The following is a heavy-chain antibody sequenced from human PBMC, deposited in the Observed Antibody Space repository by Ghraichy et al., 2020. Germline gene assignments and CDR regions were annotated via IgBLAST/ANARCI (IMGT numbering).Heavy chain of an antibody. CDR2: ISWNSGSI. CDR1: GFTFDDYA. Sequence: GGSLRLSCAASGFTFDDYAMHWVRQAPGKGLEWVSGISWNSGSIGYADSVKGRFTISRDNAKNSLYLQMNSLRAEDTALYYCAKAGWDSSGWSRVDYWGQGTLVTVSS. J-gene: IGHJ4*02. V-gene: IGHV3-9*01. D-gene: IGHD6-19*01. CDR3: AKAGWDSSGWSRVDY.